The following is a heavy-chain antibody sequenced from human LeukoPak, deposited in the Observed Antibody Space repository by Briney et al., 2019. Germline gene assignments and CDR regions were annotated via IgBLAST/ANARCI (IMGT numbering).Heavy chain of an antibody. D-gene: IGHD6-13*01. V-gene: IGHV1-18*01. J-gene: IGHJ4*02. CDR2: ISAYNGNT. CDR1: GYTFTSYG. Sequence: ASVKVSCKASGYTFTSYGISWVRQAHGQGLEWMGWISAYNGNTNYAQKLQGRVTMTTDTSTSTAYMELRSLRSDDTAVYYCARAPPNPHVAAAGTYYFDYWGQGTLVTVSS. CDR3: ARAPPNPHVAAAGTYYFDY.